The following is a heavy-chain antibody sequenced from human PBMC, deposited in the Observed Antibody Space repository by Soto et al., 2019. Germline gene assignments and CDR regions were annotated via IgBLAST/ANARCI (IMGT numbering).Heavy chain of an antibody. V-gene: IGHV2-5*02. Sequence: QITLKESGPSLVIPTHPLTLTCTFSGLLLNTRGAGVGSFLHPPGKALEWVALIHWDDEKRYSPSLSNTLTSTNAPSITQVVLIMTNMDPVDTATYYCADRPLVLGSGWNFDFWGHGILVTVSS. CDR2: IHWDDEK. J-gene: IGHJ4*01. CDR3: ADRPLVLGSGWNFDF. CDR1: GLLLNTRGAG. D-gene: IGHD6-19*01.